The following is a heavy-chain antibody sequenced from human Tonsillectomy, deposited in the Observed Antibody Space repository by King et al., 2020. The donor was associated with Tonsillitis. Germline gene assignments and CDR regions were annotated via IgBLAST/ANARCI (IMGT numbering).Heavy chain of an antibody. CDR2: ISSSCVIT. CDR3: AKDRNDSPGITIFGVVIMGAFDI. J-gene: IGHJ3*02. Sequence: VQLVESGGGLVQPGGSLRLSCAASGFTFSSCAMSLVRQAPGKWLEWVSAISSSCVITYYADSEKGRFTISRDNSKNTLYLQMNSLRAEDTAVYYCAKDRNDSPGITIFGVVIMGAFDIWGQGTMVTVSS. V-gene: IGHV3-23*04. D-gene: IGHD3-3*01. CDR1: GFTFSSCA.